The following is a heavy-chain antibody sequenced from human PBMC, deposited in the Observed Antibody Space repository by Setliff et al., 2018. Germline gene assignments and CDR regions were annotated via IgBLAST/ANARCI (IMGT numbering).Heavy chain of an antibody. CDR2: LYTGGST. D-gene: IGHD1-26*01. Sequence: SETLSLTCTVSGGSVSSGSYYWSWIRQPAGKGLEWIGRLYTGGSTNYNPALKSRVSFSVDASKNHFSLKLSSVTAADTAVYYCARKGISALSGAFDMWGQGTMVTVSS. V-gene: IGHV4-61*02. CDR1: GGSVSSGSYY. J-gene: IGHJ3*02. CDR3: ARKGISALSGAFDM.